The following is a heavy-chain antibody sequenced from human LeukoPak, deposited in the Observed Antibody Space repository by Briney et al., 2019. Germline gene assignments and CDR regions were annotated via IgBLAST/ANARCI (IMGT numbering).Heavy chain of an antibody. CDR2: ISSSGSTI. Sequence: GGSLRLSRAASGFTFSSYEMNWVRQAPGKGLEWVSYISSSGSTIYYADSVKGRFTISRDNAKNSLSLQMNSLRAEDTAVYYCAIGGLYDYVWGSYRYKSAFDIWGQGTMVTVSS. V-gene: IGHV3-48*03. J-gene: IGHJ3*02. CDR3: AIGGLYDYVWGSYRYKSAFDI. D-gene: IGHD3-16*02. CDR1: GFTFSSYE.